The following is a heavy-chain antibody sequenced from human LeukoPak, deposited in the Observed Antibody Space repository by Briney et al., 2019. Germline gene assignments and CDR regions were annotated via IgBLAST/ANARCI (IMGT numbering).Heavy chain of an antibody. CDR3: ARDRGSGYYYS. D-gene: IGHD3-22*01. V-gene: IGHV4-59*01. J-gene: IGHJ4*02. CDR1: GGSISSYY. CDR2: IYYSGST. Sequence: SETLSLTCTVSGGSISSYYWSWIRQPPGKGLEWIGYIYYSGSTNYNPSLTSRVTISVDTSKNQFSLKLSSVTAADTAVYYCARDRGSGYYYSWGQGTLVTVSS.